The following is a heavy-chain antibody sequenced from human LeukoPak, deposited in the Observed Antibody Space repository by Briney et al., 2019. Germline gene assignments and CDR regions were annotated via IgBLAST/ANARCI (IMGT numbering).Heavy chain of an antibody. Sequence: GGSLRLSCAASGFTVSTYYMTWVRQAPGKGLECVSVIYRGGSTYYADSVKGRFTVSRDNSKNTLYLQMNSLRAEDTAMYYCARGLGYCTSTTCLLLFDYWGQGTLVTVSS. CDR3: ARGLGYCTSTTCLLLFDY. V-gene: IGHV3-53*01. D-gene: IGHD2-2*01. J-gene: IGHJ4*02. CDR2: IYRGGST. CDR1: GFTVSTYY.